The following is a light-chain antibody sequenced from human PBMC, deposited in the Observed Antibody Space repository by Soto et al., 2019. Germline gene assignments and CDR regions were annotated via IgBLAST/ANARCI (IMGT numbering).Light chain of an antibody. CDR3: CSFAGGRNV. J-gene: IGLJ1*01. V-gene: IGLV2-23*02. CDR2: EVS. Sequence: SVLTQPASASGSPGQSITISSSRTSSDVGAYNLVSWYQQFPGKAPKLMIFEVSQRPSGVSSRFSGSKSGSTASLTISGLQAEDEADYYCCSFAGGRNVFGTGTKVTVL. CDR1: SSDVGAYNL.